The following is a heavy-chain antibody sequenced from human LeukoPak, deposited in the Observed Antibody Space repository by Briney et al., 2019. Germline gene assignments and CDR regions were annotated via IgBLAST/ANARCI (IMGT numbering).Heavy chain of an antibody. CDR2: IYSGGST. Sequence: GGSLRLSCAASGFTVSSNYMSWVRQAPGKGLEWVSVIYSGGSTYYADSVKGRFTISRDNSKNTLYLQMNSLRAEDTAVYYCARLLDLYYYGMDVWGQGTTVTVSS. J-gene: IGHJ6*02. CDR3: ARLLDLYYYGMDV. V-gene: IGHV3-53*01. CDR1: GFTVSSNY.